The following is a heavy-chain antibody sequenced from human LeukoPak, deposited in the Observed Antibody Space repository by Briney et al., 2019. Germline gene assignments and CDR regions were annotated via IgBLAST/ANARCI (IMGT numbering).Heavy chain of an antibody. Sequence: GGSLRLSCTASGITFSSYGMHWVRQAPGKGLEWVAVIGYDGSDKYYADSVKGRFTISRDNSKNTLYLQMNSLRAEDTAVYYCARGRASVTSSWDPSFDYWGQGALVTVSS. V-gene: IGHV3-33*01. D-gene: IGHD6-13*01. J-gene: IGHJ4*02. CDR3: ARGRASVTSSWDPSFDY. CDR2: IGYDGSDK. CDR1: GITFSSYG.